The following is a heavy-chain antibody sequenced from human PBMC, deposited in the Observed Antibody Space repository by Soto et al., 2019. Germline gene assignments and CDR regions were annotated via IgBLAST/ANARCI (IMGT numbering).Heavy chain of an antibody. Sequence: QVQLVQSGAEVKKPGSSVKVSCKASGGTFSNFAISWVRQAPGQGLEWMGAIITVYDTAKYAQKFQDRLTITADESMSTAYMELRSLRSEDTDVYDCARDDNSGCFIGYDGLDVWGQGTTVTVSS. J-gene: IGHJ6*02. CDR1: GGTFSNFA. V-gene: IGHV1-69*01. D-gene: IGHD6-19*01. CDR3: ARDDNSGCFIGYDGLDV. CDR2: IITVYDTA.